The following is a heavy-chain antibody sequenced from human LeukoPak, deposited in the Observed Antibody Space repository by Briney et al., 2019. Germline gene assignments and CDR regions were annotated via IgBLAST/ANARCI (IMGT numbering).Heavy chain of an antibody. CDR2: ISYDGSNK. V-gene: IGHV3-30-3*01. CDR1: GFTFSSYA. D-gene: IGHD3-22*01. CDR3: ARGGPPGGRITMTNDAFDI. J-gene: IGHJ3*02. Sequence: GGSLRLSCAASGFTFSSYAMRWVRQAPGKGLEWVAVISYDGSNKYYADSVKGRFTISRDNSKNTLYLQMNSLRAEDTAVYYCARGGPPGGRITMTNDAFDIWGQGTMVTVSS.